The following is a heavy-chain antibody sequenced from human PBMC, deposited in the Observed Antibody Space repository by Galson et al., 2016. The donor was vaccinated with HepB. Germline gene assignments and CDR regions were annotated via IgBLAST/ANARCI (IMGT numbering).Heavy chain of an antibody. CDR1: GGSISSFC. D-gene: IGHD2-21*02. Sequence: TLSLTCTVSGGSISSFCWSWIRQPPGKGLEWIGYIYYSGRTNYNPSLKSRLTISVDTSKNQFSLKFSSVTAADTAVYFCAKHMMVTSNCFYYGMGGWGQGTTVTVSS. CDR2: IYYSGRT. V-gene: IGHV4-59*08. CDR3: AKHMMVTSNCFYYGMGG. J-gene: IGHJ6*02.